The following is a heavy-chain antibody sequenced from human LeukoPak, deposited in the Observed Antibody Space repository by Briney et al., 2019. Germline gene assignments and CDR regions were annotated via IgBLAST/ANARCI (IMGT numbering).Heavy chain of an antibody. CDR2: ISGGGETT. Sequence: GGSLRLSCAASGFTFSSYSMNWVRQAPGKGLEWVSTISGGGETTYYADSVKGRFTISRDNSKNTLYLQMNSLRAEDTALYSCAKVRVGCSSINCRHFDSWGQGTLVTVSS. CDR1: GFTFSSYS. J-gene: IGHJ4*02. D-gene: IGHD2-2*01. CDR3: AKVRVGCSSINCRHFDS. V-gene: IGHV3-23*01.